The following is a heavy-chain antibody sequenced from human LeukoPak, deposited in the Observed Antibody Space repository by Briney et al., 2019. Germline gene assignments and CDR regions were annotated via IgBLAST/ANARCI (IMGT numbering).Heavy chain of an antibody. Sequence: HGESLKISCKGSGYSFTSYWISWVRQMPGKGLEWMGRIDPSDSYTNYSPSFQGHVTISADKSISTAYLQWSSLKASDTAMYYCASLRFLEWSHDYWGQGTLVTVSS. CDR2: IDPSDSYT. CDR3: ASLRFLEWSHDY. J-gene: IGHJ4*02. D-gene: IGHD3-3*01. V-gene: IGHV5-10-1*01. CDR1: GYSFTSYW.